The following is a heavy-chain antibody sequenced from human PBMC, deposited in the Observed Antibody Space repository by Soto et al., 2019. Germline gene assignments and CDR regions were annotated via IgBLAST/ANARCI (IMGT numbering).Heavy chain of an antibody. D-gene: IGHD6-13*01. CDR3: ARGPGSWYYYYMDV. CDR1: GYTFTSYD. Sequence: QVQLVQSGAEVKKPGASVKVSCKASGYTFTSYDINWVRQATGQGLEWMGWMKPNSGNTGYAQKFQGRVTMTRNTSISTAYMELSNLRSEDTAVYYCARGPGSWYYYYMDVWGKGTTVTVSS. J-gene: IGHJ6*03. CDR2: MKPNSGNT. V-gene: IGHV1-8*01.